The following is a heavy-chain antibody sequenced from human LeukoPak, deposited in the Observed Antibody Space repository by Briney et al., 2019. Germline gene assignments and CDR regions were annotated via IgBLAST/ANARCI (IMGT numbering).Heavy chain of an antibody. V-gene: IGHV4-4*07. Sequence: SETLSLTCTVSGGSISNYYWSWVRQPAGKGLEWIGRIYTSATTNYNPSLKSRVTMSLDTSKNQFSLKLSSVTAADTAVYYCASPISHDAFDIWGQGTMVTVSS. J-gene: IGHJ3*02. CDR1: GGSISNYY. CDR2: IYTSATT. D-gene: IGHD3-3*01. CDR3: ASPISHDAFDI.